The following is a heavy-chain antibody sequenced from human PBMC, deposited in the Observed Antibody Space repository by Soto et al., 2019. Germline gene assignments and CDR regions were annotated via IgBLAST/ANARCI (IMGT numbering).Heavy chain of an antibody. J-gene: IGHJ6*03. CDR2: ISAYNGNT. CDR1: GXTFTNYG. D-gene: IGHD6-6*01. Sequence: QVQLLQSGAEVKKPGASVKVSCKASGXTFTNYGITWVRQAPGQGLEWMGWISAYNGNTHYTQRLQGRVTMTTDTSTSTAYMELRGLRSDDTAVYYCAGVRQLVGYFYYYMDVWGKGTTVTVSS. V-gene: IGHV1-18*01. CDR3: AGVRQLVGYFYYYMDV.